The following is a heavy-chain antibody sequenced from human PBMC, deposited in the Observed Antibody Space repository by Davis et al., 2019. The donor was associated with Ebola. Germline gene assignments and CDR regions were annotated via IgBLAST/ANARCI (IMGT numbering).Heavy chain of an antibody. J-gene: IGHJ4*02. Sequence: GESLKISCAASGFTFSDYAMSWVRQAPGKGLEWVSSISGNGRDLYYADSVKGRFTISRDNAKNSLYLQMNSLRGDDTAVYHCAPRNLGAYSGIFFAFWGQGTLVTVSS. CDR3: APRNLGAYSGIFFAF. V-gene: IGHV3-48*01. CDR1: GFTFSDYA. D-gene: IGHD1-26*01. CDR2: ISGNGRDL.